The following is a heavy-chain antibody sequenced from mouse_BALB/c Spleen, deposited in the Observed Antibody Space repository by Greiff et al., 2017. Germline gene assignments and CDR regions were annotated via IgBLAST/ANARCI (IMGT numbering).Heavy chain of an antibody. CDR3: ARYYTWFAY. Sequence: DVMLVESGGGLVQPGGSLRLSCATSGFTFTDYYMSWVRQPPGKALEWLGFIRNKANGYTTEYSASVKGRFTISRDNSQSILYLQMNTLRAEDSATYYCARYYTWFAYWGQGTLVTVSA. CDR2: IRNKANGYTT. J-gene: IGHJ3*01. D-gene: IGHD1-1*01. V-gene: IGHV7-3*02. CDR1: GFTFTDYY.